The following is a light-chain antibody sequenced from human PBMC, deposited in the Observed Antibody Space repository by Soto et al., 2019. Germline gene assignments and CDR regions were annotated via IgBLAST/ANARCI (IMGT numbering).Light chain of an antibody. V-gene: IGLV2-14*01. J-gene: IGLJ2*01. Sequence: VLTQPASVSGSPGQSITISCTGTSSDVGGYNFVSWYQQYPGKAPKLMIYDVSHRPSGVSTRFSGSKSGNTASLTISGLQAEDEADYYCTSYATSSTLFGGGTKVTVL. CDR3: TSYATSSTL. CDR1: SSDVGGYNF. CDR2: DVS.